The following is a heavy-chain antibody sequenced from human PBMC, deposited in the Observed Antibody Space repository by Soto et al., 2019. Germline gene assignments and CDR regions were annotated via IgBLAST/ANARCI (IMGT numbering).Heavy chain of an antibody. J-gene: IGHJ4*02. Sequence: VQLVESGGGVVQPGRSLRLSCAASGFTFSDYAMHWVRQAPGKGLEWVAVVSHDGRNTHYADSVKGRFTISRDSSKNKVSLEMTSLRAEDTAVYYCSEGGGHWLVTSDFNYWGQGALVTVSS. CDR3: SEGGGHWLVTSDFNY. CDR2: VSHDGRNT. CDR1: GFTFSDYA. D-gene: IGHD6-19*01. V-gene: IGHV3-30*03.